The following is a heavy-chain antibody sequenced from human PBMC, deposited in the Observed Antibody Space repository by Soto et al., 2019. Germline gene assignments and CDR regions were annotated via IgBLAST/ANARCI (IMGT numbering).Heavy chain of an antibody. CDR1: GGSISSYY. Sequence: SETLSLTCTVSGGSISSYYWSWIRQPPGKGLEWIGYIYYSGSTNYNPSLKSRVTISVDTSKNQFSLKLSSVTAADTAVYYCARDSGITGTTSELDYWGQGTLVPVSS. J-gene: IGHJ4*02. CDR3: ARDSGITGTTSELDY. V-gene: IGHV4-59*01. CDR2: IYYSGST. D-gene: IGHD1-20*01.